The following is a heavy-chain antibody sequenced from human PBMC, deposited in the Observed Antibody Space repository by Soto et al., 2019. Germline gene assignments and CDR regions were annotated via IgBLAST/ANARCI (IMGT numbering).Heavy chain of an antibody. CDR3: ARDSSSWYVQDAFDI. J-gene: IGHJ3*02. D-gene: IGHD6-13*01. CDR2: ISAYNGNT. CDR1: GYTFTSYG. V-gene: IGHV1-18*04. Sequence: ASVKVSCKASGYTFTSYGISWVRQAPGQGLEWMGWISAYNGNTNYAQKLQGRVTMTTDTSTSTAYMELRSPRSDDTAVYYCARDSSSWYVQDAFDIWGQGTMVTVSS.